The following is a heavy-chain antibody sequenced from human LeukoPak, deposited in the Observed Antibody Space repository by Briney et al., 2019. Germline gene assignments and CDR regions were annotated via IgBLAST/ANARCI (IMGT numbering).Heavy chain of an antibody. V-gene: IGHV6-1*01. CDR3: ARVEVRHSGWPDYYYYGMDV. J-gene: IGHJ6*02. CDR2: TYYRSKWYN. CDR1: GDSVSTSGVA. D-gene: IGHD5-12*01. Sequence: SQTLSLTCAISGDSVSTSGVAWNWIRQSPSRGLEWLGRTYYRSKWYNDYAVSVKSRITINPDTSKNQFSLQLNSVTPEDTAVYYCARVEVRHSGWPDYYYYGMDVWGQGTTVTVSS.